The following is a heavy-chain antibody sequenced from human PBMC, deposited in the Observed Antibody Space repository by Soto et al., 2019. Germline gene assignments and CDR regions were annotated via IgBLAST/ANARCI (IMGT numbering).Heavy chain of an antibody. CDR1: GGSISSSSYY. V-gene: IGHV4-39*01. CDR2: IYYSGST. J-gene: IGHJ5*02. D-gene: IGHD1-26*01. Sequence: SETLSLTCTVSGGSISSSSYYWGWIRQPPGKGLEWIGSIYYSGSTYYNPSLKSRVTISVDTSKNQFSLKLSSVTAADTAVYYCARGPALELIDPWGQGTLVTVSS. CDR3: ARGPALELIDP.